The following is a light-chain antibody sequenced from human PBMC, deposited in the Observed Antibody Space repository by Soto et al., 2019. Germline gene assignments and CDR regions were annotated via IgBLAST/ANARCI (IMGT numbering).Light chain of an antibody. J-gene: IGKJ1*01. Sequence: DIQMTQSPASLSASVGDRVTITCRASQDIRSDLGWYQQKPGRAPKRLMFAASRLQSGVPSRFSGRGSGTEFTLTISSLQPDDFAAYYCLQHNTYPRAFGPRTKVEMK. CDR3: LQHNTYPRA. CDR2: AAS. CDR1: QDIRSD. V-gene: IGKV1-17*01.